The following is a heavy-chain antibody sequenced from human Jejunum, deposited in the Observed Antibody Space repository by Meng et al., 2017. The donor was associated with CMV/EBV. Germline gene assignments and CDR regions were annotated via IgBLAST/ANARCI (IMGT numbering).Heavy chain of an antibody. Sequence: YTFTSYYMHWVRQAPGQGLEWMGIISPSGGSTSYAQKFQGRVTMTRDTSTSTVYMELSSLRSEDTAVYYCARDSGIAAAGTHGMDVWGQGTTVTVSS. CDR1: YTFTSYY. CDR3: ARDSGIAAAGTHGMDV. D-gene: IGHD6-13*01. V-gene: IGHV1-46*01. CDR2: ISPSGGST. J-gene: IGHJ6*01.